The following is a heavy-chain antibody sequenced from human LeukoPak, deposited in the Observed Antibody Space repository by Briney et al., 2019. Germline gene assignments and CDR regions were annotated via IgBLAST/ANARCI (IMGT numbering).Heavy chain of an antibody. CDR3: ARDPPPGIRYFDYKYGMDV. CDR2: IKQDEGEK. J-gene: IGHJ6*02. V-gene: IGHV3-7*03. CDR1: GFTFSRYW. D-gene: IGHD3-9*01. Sequence: GGSLRLSCAGSGFTFSRYWMSWVRQAPGKGLEWVANIKQDEGEKYYVDSVKGRFTISRDNAKNSLFLEMNSLRAEDTAVYYWARDPPPGIRYFDYKYGMDVGGEGKTVTVSS.